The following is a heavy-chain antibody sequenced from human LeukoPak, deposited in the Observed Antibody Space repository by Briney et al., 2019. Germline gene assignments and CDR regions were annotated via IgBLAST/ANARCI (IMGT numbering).Heavy chain of an antibody. CDR1: GYTFTGYY. V-gene: IGHV1-2*04. CDR2: INPNSGGT. D-gene: IGHD6-13*01. CDR3: ARERLRIAAAVRTELDY. Sequence: ASVKVSCKASGYTFTGYYMHWVRQAPGQGLEWMGWINPNSGGTNYAQKFQGWVTMTRDTSISTAYMELSRLRSDDTAVYYCARERLRIAAAVRTELDYWGQGTLVTVPS. J-gene: IGHJ4*02.